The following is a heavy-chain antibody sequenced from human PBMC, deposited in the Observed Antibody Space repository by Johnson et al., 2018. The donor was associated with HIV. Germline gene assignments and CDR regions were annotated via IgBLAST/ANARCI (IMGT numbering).Heavy chain of an antibody. D-gene: IGHD2-8*01. CDR1: GFIFSSYG. J-gene: IGHJ3*02. CDR3: AKNGARGDAFDI. V-gene: IGHV3-33*06. Sequence: VQLVESGGGVVQPGRSVRLSCAASGFIFSSYGMHWVRQAPGKGLEWVAVIWSDGSNKYYADSVKGRFTISRDNSKNTLYLQMNSLRAEDTAVYYCAKNGARGDAFDIWGQGTMVTVSS. CDR2: IWSDGSNK.